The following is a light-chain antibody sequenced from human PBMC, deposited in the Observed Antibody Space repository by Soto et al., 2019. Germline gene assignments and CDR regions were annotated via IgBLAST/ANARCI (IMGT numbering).Light chain of an antibody. CDR2: DVT. Sequence: QSVLTQPASVSGSPGQSITISCTGTSSDVGGYNFVSWYQQHPGNAPKLMIYDVTNRPSGVSNRFSGSKSGNTASLTISALQAEDEADYYCLSYSSSTSPYVLGTGTKVTVL. CDR3: LSYSSSTSPYV. V-gene: IGLV2-14*01. CDR1: SSDVGGYNF. J-gene: IGLJ1*01.